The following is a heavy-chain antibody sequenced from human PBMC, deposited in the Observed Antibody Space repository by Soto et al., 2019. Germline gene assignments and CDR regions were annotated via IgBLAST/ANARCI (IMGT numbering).Heavy chain of an antibody. Sequence: ASVKVSCKASGYTFTSYGISWVRQAPGQGLEWMGWINANSGGTNYAQKFQGWVTMTRDTSISTAYMELSRLRSDDTAVYYCARSGYSYGYPGMDVWGQGTTVTVSS. V-gene: IGHV1-2*04. D-gene: IGHD5-18*01. J-gene: IGHJ6*02. CDR3: ARSGYSYGYPGMDV. CDR1: GYTFTSYG. CDR2: INANSGGT.